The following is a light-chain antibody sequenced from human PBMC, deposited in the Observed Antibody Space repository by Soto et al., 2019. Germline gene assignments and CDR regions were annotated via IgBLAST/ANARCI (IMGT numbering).Light chain of an antibody. CDR3: QQYNNWPQT. CDR1: QSVSSN. CDR2: GAS. V-gene: IGKV3-15*01. Sequence: EIVMTQSPATLSVSPGERATLSCRASQSVSSNLAWYQQKAGQAPRLLIYGASTRATGIPARFSGSGSATAFTLTISSLQSEDFGVYYCQQYNNWPQTFGQGTKVEIK. J-gene: IGKJ1*01.